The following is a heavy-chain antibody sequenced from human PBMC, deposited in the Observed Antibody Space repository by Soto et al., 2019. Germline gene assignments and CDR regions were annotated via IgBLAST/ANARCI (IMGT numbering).Heavy chain of an antibody. CDR1: GGSFSGYY. D-gene: IGHD3-3*01. CDR2: INHSGST. CDR3: ARVRPRLTRGLDY. V-gene: IGHV4-34*01. Sequence: SETLSLTCAVYGGSFSGYYWSWIRQPPGKGLEWIGEINHSGSTNYNPSLKSRVTISVDTSKNQFSLKLSSVTAADTAVYYCARVRPRLTRGLDYWGQGTLVTVS. J-gene: IGHJ4*02.